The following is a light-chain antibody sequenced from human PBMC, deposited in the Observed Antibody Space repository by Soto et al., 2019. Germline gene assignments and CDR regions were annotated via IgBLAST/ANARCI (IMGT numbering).Light chain of an antibody. Sequence: IVLTQSPRTLSWSPGERATLSCRASQSVRSTSLAWYQQKPGQAPRLLIYGASSRATGIPDRFSGGGSGTDFTLTISRLEPEDCAVYYCQQYGGSPPTFGQGTKVDIK. V-gene: IGKV3-20*01. CDR2: GAS. CDR3: QQYGGSPPT. CDR1: QSVRSTS. J-gene: IGKJ1*01.